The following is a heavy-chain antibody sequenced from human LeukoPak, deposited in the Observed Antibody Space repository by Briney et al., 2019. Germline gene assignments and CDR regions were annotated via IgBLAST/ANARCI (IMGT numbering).Heavy chain of an antibody. CDR3: ARGYSYGYDWFDP. V-gene: IGHV4-38-2*02. D-gene: IGHD5-18*01. CDR1: GYSISSGYY. J-gene: IGHJ5*02. Sequence: KASETLSLTCTVSGYSISSGYYWGCIRQPPGKGLEWIGSIYHSGSTYYNPSLKSRVTISVDTSKNQFSLRLSSVTAADTAVYYCARGYSYGYDWFDPWGQGTLVTVSS. CDR2: IYHSGST.